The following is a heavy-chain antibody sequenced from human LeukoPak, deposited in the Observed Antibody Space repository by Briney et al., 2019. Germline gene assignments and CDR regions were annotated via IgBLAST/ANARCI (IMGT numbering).Heavy chain of an antibody. V-gene: IGHV4-59*01. CDR3: ARTVAAAGERHYYYYGMDV. D-gene: IGHD6-13*01. J-gene: IGHJ6*02. Sequence: SETLSLTCTVSGGSISSYYWSWIRQPPGKGLEWIGYIYYSGSPTYNPSLKSRVTISVDTSKNQFSLKLSSVTAADTAVYYCARTVAAAGERHYYYYGMDVWGQGTMVTVSS. CDR2: IYYSGSP. CDR1: GGSISSYY.